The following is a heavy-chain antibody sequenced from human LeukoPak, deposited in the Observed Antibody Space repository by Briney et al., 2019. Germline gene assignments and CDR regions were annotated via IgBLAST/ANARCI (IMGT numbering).Heavy chain of an antibody. CDR3: ARDSVVVAATNWFDP. Sequence: PSQTLSLTCTVSGGSTSSGSYYWSWIRQPAGKGLEWIGRIYTSGSTNYNPSLKSRVTISVDTSKNQFSLKLSSVTAADTAVYYCARDSVVVAATNWFDPWGQGTLVTVSS. D-gene: IGHD2-15*01. CDR2: IYTSGST. CDR1: GGSTSSGSYY. J-gene: IGHJ5*02. V-gene: IGHV4-61*02.